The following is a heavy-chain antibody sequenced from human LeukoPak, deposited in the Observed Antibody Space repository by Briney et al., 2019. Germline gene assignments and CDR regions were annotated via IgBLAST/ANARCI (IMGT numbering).Heavy chain of an antibody. Sequence: GGSLRLSCAASGFTFSSYGMSWVRQAPGKGLEWVSAISGSGGSTYYADSVKGRFTISRDNSKNTLYLQMNSLRAEDTAVYCCARGLRFLEWLSPYYYYMDVWGKGTTVTVSS. CDR2: ISGSGGST. CDR3: ARGLRFLEWLSPYYYYMDV. CDR1: GFTFSSYG. J-gene: IGHJ6*03. V-gene: IGHV3-23*01. D-gene: IGHD3-3*01.